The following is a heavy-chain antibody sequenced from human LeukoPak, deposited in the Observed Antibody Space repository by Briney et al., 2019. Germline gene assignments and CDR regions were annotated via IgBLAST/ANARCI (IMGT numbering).Heavy chain of an antibody. Sequence: GGSLRLSCAASGFTFSAYEINWVRQAPGKGLEWVSYISSSGDILYYADSVKGRFTISRDNAKNSLYLQMNSLRAEDTAVYYCARDTAMVGGLFDYWGQGTLVTVSS. V-gene: IGHV3-48*03. D-gene: IGHD5-18*01. CDR1: GFTFSAYE. CDR2: ISSSGDIL. CDR3: ARDTAMVGGLFDY. J-gene: IGHJ4*02.